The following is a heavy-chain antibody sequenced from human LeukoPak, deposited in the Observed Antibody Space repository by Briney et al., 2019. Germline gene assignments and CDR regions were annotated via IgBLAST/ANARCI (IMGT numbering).Heavy chain of an antibody. CDR2: IRYDGSNK. Sequence: PGGSLRLSCAASGFTFSSYGMHWVRQAPGKGLEWVAFIRYDGSNKYYADSVKGRFTISRDNSKNTLYLQMNSLRAEDTAVYYCAKDRSDILTGYPYYWGQGTLVTVSS. J-gene: IGHJ4*02. D-gene: IGHD3-9*01. V-gene: IGHV3-30*02. CDR3: AKDRSDILTGYPYY. CDR1: GFTFSSYG.